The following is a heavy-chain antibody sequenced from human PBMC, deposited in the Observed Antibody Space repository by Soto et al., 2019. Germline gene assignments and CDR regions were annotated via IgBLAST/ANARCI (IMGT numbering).Heavy chain of an antibody. D-gene: IGHD3-10*01. CDR1: GFTLSDHY. V-gene: IGHV3-72*01. CDR3: VRTSHYGSGSWNFDF. CDR2: TRNKANGYST. J-gene: IGHJ4*02. Sequence: EVQLVESGGGLVQPGGSLRLSCAASGFTLSDHYMDWVRQAPGRGLEWAGRTRNKANGYSTEYAAAVKGRFIVSSDDSLNSLYLQMNSLKTEDTAVYYCVRTSHYGSGSWNFDFWGQGTLVTVSS.